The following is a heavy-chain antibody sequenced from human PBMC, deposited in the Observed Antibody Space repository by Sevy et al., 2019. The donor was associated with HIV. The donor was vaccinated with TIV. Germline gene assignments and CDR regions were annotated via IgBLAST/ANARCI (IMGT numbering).Heavy chain of an antibody. Sequence: GGSLRLSCAASGFTVSGNYMSWVRQAPGKGLEWVSLIDSAGGTYYTDHVKGRFTISRDNSKNTLSLQMNSLSAADAAIYYCTRDERGVDYWGQGTLVTVSS. J-gene: IGHJ4*02. CDR1: GFTVSGNY. D-gene: IGHD3-16*01. V-gene: IGHV3-66*01. CDR2: IDSAGGT. CDR3: TRDERGVDY.